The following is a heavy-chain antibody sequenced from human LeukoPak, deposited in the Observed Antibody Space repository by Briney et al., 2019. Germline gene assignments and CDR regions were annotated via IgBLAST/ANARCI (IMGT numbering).Heavy chain of an antibody. J-gene: IGHJ4*02. CDR3: AREDKEYSFDY. Sequence: GGSLRLSCAASGFTFSSYSMNWVRQAPGKGLEWVSSISSRSSYIYYADSVKGRFTISRDNAKNSLYLQMNSLRAEDTAVYYCAREDKEYSFDYWGQGTLVTVSS. CDR2: ISSRSSYI. V-gene: IGHV3-21*01. CDR1: GFTFSSYS. D-gene: IGHD6-6*01.